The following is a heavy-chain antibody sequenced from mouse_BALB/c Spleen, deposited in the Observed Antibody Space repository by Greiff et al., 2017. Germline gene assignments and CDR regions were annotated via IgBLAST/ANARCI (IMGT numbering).Heavy chain of an antibody. CDR3: ARSKYGNYGFAY. CDR2: ISSGSSTI. CDR1: GFTFSSFG. J-gene: IGHJ3*01. D-gene: IGHD2-10*02. Sequence: EVHLVESGGGLVQPGGSRKLSCAVSGFTFSSFGMHWVRQAPEKGLEWVAYISSGSSTIYYADTVKGRFTISRDNPKNTLFLQMTSLRSEDTPMYYCARSKYGNYGFAYWGQGTLVTVSA. V-gene: IGHV5-17*02.